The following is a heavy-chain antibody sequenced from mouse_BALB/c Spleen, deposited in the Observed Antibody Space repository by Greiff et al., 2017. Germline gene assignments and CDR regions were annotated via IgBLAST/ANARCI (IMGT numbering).Heavy chain of an antibody. CDR2: ISDGGSYT. D-gene: IGHD1-1*01. CDR3: ARDRYYGSSSYAMDY. CDR1: GFTFSDYY. Sequence: EVQLVESGGGLVKPGGSLKLSCAASGFTFSDYYMYWVRQTPEKRLEWVATISDGGSYTYYPDSVKGRFTISRDNAKNNLYLQMSSLKSEDTAMYYCARDRYYGSSSYAMDYGGQGTSVTVSS. V-gene: IGHV5-4*02. J-gene: IGHJ4*01.